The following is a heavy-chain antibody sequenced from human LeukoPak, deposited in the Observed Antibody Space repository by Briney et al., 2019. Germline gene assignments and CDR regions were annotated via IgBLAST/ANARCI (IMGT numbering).Heavy chain of an antibody. D-gene: IGHD1-14*01. V-gene: IGHV4-38-2*01. CDR3: ARGPQPNWFDP. J-gene: IGHJ5*02. CDR2: IYHSGST. Sequence: SETLSLTCAVSGYSISSGYYWGWIRQPPGKGLEWIGSIYHSGSTYYNPSLKSRVTISVDTSKNQFSLKLSSVTAADTAVYYCARGPQPNWFDPWSQGTLVTVSS. CDR1: GYSISSGYY.